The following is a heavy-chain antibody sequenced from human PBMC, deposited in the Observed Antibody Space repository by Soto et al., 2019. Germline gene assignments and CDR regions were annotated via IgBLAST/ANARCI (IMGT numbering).Heavy chain of an antibody. CDR2: ISAYSGNT. Sequence: ASVKVSCKASGYTFTNYGLTWVRQAPGQGLEWMGWISAYSGNTNYAQKLQGRVTMTRDTSTSTVYMELSSLRSEDTAVYYCARVYCSGGSCYSVDYWGQGTLVTVSS. V-gene: IGHV1-18*01. CDR3: ARVYCSGGSCYSVDY. CDR1: GYTFTNYG. J-gene: IGHJ4*02. D-gene: IGHD2-15*01.